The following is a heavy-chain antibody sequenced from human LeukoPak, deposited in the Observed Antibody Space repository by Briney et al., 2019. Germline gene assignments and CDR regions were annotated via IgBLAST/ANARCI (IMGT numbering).Heavy chain of an antibody. D-gene: IGHD5-24*01. CDR3: ARDPALDGYNYFDY. CDR2: IYTSGST. Sequence: SQTLSLTCTVSGGSISSGSYYWSWIRQPAGKGLEWIGRIYTSGSTNYNRSLKSRVTISVDTSKNQFSLKLSSVTAADTAVYYCARDPALDGYNYFDYWGQGTLVTVSS. J-gene: IGHJ4*02. CDR1: GGSISSGSYY. V-gene: IGHV4-61*02.